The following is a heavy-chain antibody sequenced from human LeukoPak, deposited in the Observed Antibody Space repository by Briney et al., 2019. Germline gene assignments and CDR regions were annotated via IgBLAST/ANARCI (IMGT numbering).Heavy chain of an antibody. CDR3: ARRSGVARGNYGGNGRVDY. D-gene: IGHD4-23*01. CDR2: INHSGST. CDR1: GGSFSGYY. J-gene: IGHJ4*02. V-gene: IGHV4-34*01. Sequence: SETLSLTCAVHGGSFSGYYWSWIRQPPGKGLEWIGEINHSGSTNYNPSLKSRVTISVDTSKNQFSLKLSSVTAADTAVYYCARRSGVARGNYGGNGRVDYWGQGTLVTVSS.